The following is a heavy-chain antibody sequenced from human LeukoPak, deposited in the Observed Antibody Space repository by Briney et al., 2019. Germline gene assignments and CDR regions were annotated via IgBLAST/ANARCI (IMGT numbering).Heavy chain of an antibody. D-gene: IGHD6-13*01. CDR2: ISYDGSNK. CDR1: GFTFSSYA. V-gene: IGHV3-30-3*01. J-gene: IGHJ6*02. CDR3: ARTSSSPNLGMDV. Sequence: AGSLRLSCAASGFTFSSYAMSWGRQAPGKGLEWVAVISYDGSNKYYADSVKGRFTISRDNSKNTLYLQMNSLRAEDTAVYYCARTSSSPNLGMDVWGQGTTVTVSS.